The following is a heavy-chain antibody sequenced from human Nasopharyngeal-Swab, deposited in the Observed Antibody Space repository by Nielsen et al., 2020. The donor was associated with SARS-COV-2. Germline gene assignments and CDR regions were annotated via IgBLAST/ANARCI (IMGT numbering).Heavy chain of an antibody. J-gene: IGHJ3*02. CDR1: GCSISSGDYY. Sequence: LRLSCTVSGCSISSGDYYWSWLRQPPGKGLEWIGNIYYSGINHYNPSLKSRVTISVDTSKNQFSMKMSSVTDADTAVYYCARAPGVLVWFGESKGAFDIWGQVTMVTVSS. V-gene: IGHV4-30-4*01. CDR2: IYYSGIN. D-gene: IGHD3-10*01. CDR3: ARAPGVLVWFGESKGAFDI.